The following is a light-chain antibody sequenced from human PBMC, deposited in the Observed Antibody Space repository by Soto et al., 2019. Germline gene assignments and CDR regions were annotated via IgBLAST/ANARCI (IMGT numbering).Light chain of an antibody. CDR3: QQYNSYWT. CDR1: QSISAW. Sequence: DIQMTQSPSTLSASVGDRFTITCRASQSISAWLAWYQQKPGEAPTLLIYKASSLESGVPSRFSGSGSGTEFTLTISSLQPDDFATYYCQQYNSYWTFGQGTKVDIK. CDR2: KAS. J-gene: IGKJ1*01. V-gene: IGKV1-5*03.